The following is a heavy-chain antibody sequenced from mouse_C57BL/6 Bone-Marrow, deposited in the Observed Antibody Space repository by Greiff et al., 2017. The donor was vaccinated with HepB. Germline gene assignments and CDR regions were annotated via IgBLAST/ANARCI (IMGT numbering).Heavy chain of an antibody. CDR2: IWSGGST. V-gene: IGHV2-2*01. CDR3: TRNTGLLPDWYFDV. J-gene: IGHJ1*03. Sequence: VHLVESGPGLVQPSQSLSITCTVSGFSLTSYGVHWVRQSPGKGLEWLGVIWSGGSTDYNAAFISRLSISKDNSKSQVFFKMNSLQADDTAIYYCTRNTGLLPDWYFDVWGTGTTVTVSS. CDR1: GFSLTSYG. D-gene: IGHD2-3*01.